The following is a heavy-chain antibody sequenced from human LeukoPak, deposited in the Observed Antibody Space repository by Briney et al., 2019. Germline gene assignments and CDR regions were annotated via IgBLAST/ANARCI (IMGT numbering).Heavy chain of an antibody. Sequence: GGSLRLSCAASGFTFSSYAMNWGRQAPGKGLEWVSTISGSGGSTYYADSVKGRFTISRDNSKNTLYLQMNSLRAEDTAVYYCAKEEYASGSYYLDYRGQGTLVTVSS. CDR2: ISGSGGST. V-gene: IGHV3-23*01. J-gene: IGHJ4*02. CDR1: GFTFSSYA. D-gene: IGHD3-10*01. CDR3: AKEEYASGSYYLDY.